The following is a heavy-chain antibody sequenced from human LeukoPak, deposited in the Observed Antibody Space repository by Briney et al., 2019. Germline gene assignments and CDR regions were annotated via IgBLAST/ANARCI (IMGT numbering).Heavy chain of an antibody. Sequence: PSETLSLTCTVSGGSISSSSYYWGWIRQPPGKGLEWIGSIYYSGSTYYNPSLKSRVTISVDTSKNQFSLKLSSVTAADTAVYYCARNWAVRGVPTSYFDYWGHGTLVTVSS. J-gene: IGHJ4*01. D-gene: IGHD3-10*01. V-gene: IGHV4-39*01. CDR2: IYYSGST. CDR3: ARNWAVRGVPTSYFDY. CDR1: GGSISSSSYY.